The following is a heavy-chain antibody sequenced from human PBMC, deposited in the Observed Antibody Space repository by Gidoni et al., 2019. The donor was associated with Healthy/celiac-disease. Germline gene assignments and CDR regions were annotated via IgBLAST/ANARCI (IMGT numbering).Heavy chain of an antibody. Sequence: EVQLVESGGGLVQPGGSLRLSCAASGFTFSSYEMNWVRQAPGKGLEWVSYISSSGSTIYYADSVKGRFTISRDNAKNSLYLQMNSLRAEDTAVYYCARELNDILTGFDYWGQGTLVTVSS. CDR3: ARELNDILTGFDY. CDR1: GFTFSSYE. CDR2: ISSSGSTI. D-gene: IGHD3-9*01. J-gene: IGHJ4*02. V-gene: IGHV3-48*03.